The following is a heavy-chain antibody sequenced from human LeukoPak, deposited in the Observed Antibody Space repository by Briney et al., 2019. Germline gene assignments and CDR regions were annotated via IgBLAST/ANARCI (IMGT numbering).Heavy chain of an antibody. CDR3: AKDRAIVGAISNAFDI. J-gene: IGHJ3*02. CDR1: GFTFSSYA. V-gene: IGHV3-23*01. CDR2: ISGSGGST. Sequence: GGSLRLSCAASGFTFSSYAMSWVRQAPGKGLEWVSAISGSGGSTYYADSVKGRFTISRDNSKNTLYLQMNSLRAEDTAVYYCAKDRAIVGAISNAFDIWGQGTMVTVSS. D-gene: IGHD1-26*01.